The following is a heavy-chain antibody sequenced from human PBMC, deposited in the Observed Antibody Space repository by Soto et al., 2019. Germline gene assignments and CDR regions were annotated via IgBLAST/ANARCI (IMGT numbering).Heavy chain of an antibody. Sequence: PGGSLRLSCAASGFTLSNYAMSWVRQAPGKGLEWVSTISGSGGRIYYADSVKGRFTISRDNSRNTVYLQMDSLRADDTALYYCTTRLNAHFDYGGQGVRVTVSS. CDR1: GFTLSNYA. V-gene: IGHV3-23*01. D-gene: IGHD2-2*01. CDR2: ISGSGGRI. CDR3: TTRLNAHFDY. J-gene: IGHJ4*02.